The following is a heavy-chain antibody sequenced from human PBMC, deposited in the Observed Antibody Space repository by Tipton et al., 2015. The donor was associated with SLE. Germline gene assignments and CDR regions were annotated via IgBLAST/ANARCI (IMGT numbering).Heavy chain of an antibody. V-gene: IGHV4-59*01. Sequence: TLSLTCTVSGASINSNFWSWIRQSPGKGLEWIGYIYSGGSTKYNPSLKSRVTISVDTSKNQFSLKLSSVTAADTAVYYCARVSGYCSGGSCYSGWYFVLWGRGTLVTVSS. CDR1: GASINSNF. CDR3: ARVSGYCSGGSCYSGWYFVL. D-gene: IGHD2-15*01. CDR2: IYSGGST. J-gene: IGHJ2*01.